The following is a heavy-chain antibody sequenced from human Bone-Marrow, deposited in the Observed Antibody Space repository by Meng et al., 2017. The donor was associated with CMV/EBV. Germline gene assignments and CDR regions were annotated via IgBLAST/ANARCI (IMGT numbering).Heavy chain of an antibody. CDR2: ISSGSGDST. D-gene: IGHD3-3*01. J-gene: IGHJ6*02. CDR3: ARDRDFWRADGMDV. V-gene: IGHV3-11*06. CDR1: GFTFSDYA. Sequence: GESLKISCAGSGFTFSDYAMSWVRQAPGKGLEWVSGISSGSGDSTNYADSVKGRFTISRDNAKNSLYLQMNSLRAEDTAVYYCARDRDFWRADGMDVWGQGTTVPVSS.